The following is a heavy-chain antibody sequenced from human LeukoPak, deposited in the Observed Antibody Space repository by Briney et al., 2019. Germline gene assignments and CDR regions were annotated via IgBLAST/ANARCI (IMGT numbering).Heavy chain of an antibody. D-gene: IGHD2-2*01. J-gene: IGHJ4*02. V-gene: IGHV3-48*04. CDR2: ISTTGSTM. CDR3: ARELWSTSPPFDS. Sequence: GGSLRLSCAASGFTFSTYSLNWVRQAPGKGLEWVSYISTTGSTMYYLDSVKGRFTISRDNARNSLYLQMNSLTAEDTAVYYCARELWSTSPPFDSWGQGTLVIVSS. CDR1: GFTFSTYS.